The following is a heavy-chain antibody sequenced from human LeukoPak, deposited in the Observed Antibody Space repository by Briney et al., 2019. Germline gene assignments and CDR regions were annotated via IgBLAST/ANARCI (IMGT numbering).Heavy chain of an antibody. CDR3: ALQPKYDNWFDP. Sequence: SETLSLTCTVSGGSISSGGYYWSWIRQPPGKALEWIGYIYHSGSTYYNPSLKSRVTISVDTSKNQFSLKLSSVTAADTAVYYCALQPKYDNWFDPWGQGTLVTVSS. J-gene: IGHJ5*02. V-gene: IGHV4-30-2*01. D-gene: IGHD2-15*01. CDR2: IYHSGST. CDR1: GGSISSGGYY.